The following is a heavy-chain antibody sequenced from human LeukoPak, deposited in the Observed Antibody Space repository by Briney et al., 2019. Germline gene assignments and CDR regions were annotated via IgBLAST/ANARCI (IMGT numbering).Heavy chain of an antibody. V-gene: IGHV3-23*01. D-gene: IGHD1-14*01. J-gene: IGHJ4*02. CDR2: ISGSGGST. Sequence: PGGSPRLSCVVSGFTFNNYAMSWVRQAPGKGLEWVSGISGSGGSTYYADSVRGRFTISRDNAKNSLYLQMNSLRADDTAVYYCARTVRIPEAWGQGTLVTVSS. CDR1: GFTFNNYA. CDR3: ARTVRIPEA.